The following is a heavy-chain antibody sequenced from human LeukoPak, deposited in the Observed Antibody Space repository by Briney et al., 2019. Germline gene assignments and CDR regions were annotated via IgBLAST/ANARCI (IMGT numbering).Heavy chain of an antibody. D-gene: IGHD3-16*01. V-gene: IGHV3-21*01. CDR2: ISYLSSHV. CDR3: GRAFPPLRTSSAGDL. Sequence: GGSLRLSCSATGFTFSDYDMNWVRQAPGKGLEWVSSISYLSSHVYYGDSVKGRFSISRDNAKNSLYLQMNSLGAEDTAIYYCGRAFPPLRTSSAGDLWGQGILVTVSS. J-gene: IGHJ4*02. CDR1: GFTFSDYD.